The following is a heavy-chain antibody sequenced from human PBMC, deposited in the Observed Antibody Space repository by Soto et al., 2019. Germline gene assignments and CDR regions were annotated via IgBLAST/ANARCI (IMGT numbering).Heavy chain of an antibody. J-gene: IGHJ6*02. CDR3: AAAASILLTPEHYYYYCCMGV. CDR2: IVVGSGNT. V-gene: IGHV1-58*01. D-gene: IGHD2-15*01. Sequence: GASVKVSCKASGFTFTSSAVQWVRQARGQRLEWIGWIVVGSGNTNYAQKFQERVTITRDMSTSTAYMELSSLRSEDTAVYYCAAAASILLTPEHYYYYCCMGVWGQVTTVIASS. CDR1: GFTFTSSA.